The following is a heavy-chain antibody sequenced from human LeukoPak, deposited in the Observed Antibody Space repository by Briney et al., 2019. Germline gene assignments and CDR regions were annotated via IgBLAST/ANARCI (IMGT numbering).Heavy chain of an antibody. D-gene: IGHD6-13*01. CDR3: ARVTAAGGTDDAFDI. V-gene: IGHV4-34*01. Sequence: SETLSLTCAVYGGSFSNYWSWIRQPPGKGLEWIGEINRRGSTNYNPSLKSRVTISVDTSKNQFSLNLNSLTAADTAVYYCARVTAAGGTDDAFDIWGQGIMVSVSS. CDR2: INRRGST. CDR1: GGSFSNY. J-gene: IGHJ3*02.